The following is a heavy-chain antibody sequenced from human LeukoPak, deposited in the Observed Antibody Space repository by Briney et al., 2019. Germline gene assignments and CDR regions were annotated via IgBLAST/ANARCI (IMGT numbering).Heavy chain of an antibody. CDR3: AKDNQVRGLLSWTFDY. CDR2: ISWNSGSI. V-gene: IGHV3-9*01. CDR1: GFTFSSYA. Sequence: QSGGPLRLSCAASGFTFSSYAMSWVRQAPGKGLEWVSGISWNSGSIGYADSVKGRFTISRDNAKNSLYLQMNSLRAEDTALYYCAKDNQVRGLLSWTFDYWGQGTLVTVSS. J-gene: IGHJ4*02. D-gene: IGHD2-2*01.